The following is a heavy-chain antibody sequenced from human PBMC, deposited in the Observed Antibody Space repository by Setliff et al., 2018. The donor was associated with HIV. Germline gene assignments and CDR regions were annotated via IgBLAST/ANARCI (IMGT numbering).Heavy chain of an antibody. CDR3: AAEGNIFDL. J-gene: IGHJ3*01. V-gene: IGHV1-69-2*01. CDR1: GYTFTDYY. CDR2: VDPEGGET. Sequence: ASVKVSCKGSGYTFTDYYLHWVQQAPGKGPEWMGRVDPEGGETRYAEKFQGRVTMTADTSTDTAYMELNSLRSEDTAVYYCAAEGNIFDLWGRGTMVTVSS. D-gene: IGHD1-1*01.